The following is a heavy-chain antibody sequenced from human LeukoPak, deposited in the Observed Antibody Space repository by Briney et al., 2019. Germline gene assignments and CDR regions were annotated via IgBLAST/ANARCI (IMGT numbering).Heavy chain of an antibody. V-gene: IGHV4-39*07. CDR3: ARDRGRNSHAYYYYYYMDV. J-gene: IGHJ6*03. D-gene: IGHD1-7*01. CDR1: GGSISSSSYY. Sequence: SETLSLTCTVSGGSISSSSYYWGWIRQPPGKGLEWIGSIYYSGSTYYNPSLKSRVAISVDTSKNQFSLKLSSVTAADTAVYYCARDRGRNSHAYYYYYYMDVWGKGTTVTVSS. CDR2: IYYSGST.